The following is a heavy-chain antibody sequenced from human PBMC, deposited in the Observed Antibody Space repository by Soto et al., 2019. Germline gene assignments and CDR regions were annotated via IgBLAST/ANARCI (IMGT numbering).Heavy chain of an antibody. Sequence: VQLLESGGGLVQPGGSLRLSCAASGFTFSGSAMTWVRQAPEKWLEYVSSITSSGSEVFHAASVKGRFTMSRDNSKNMLYLQMNSLRAEDTAVYYCAKEGYDSGWYWDSWGQGALVTVSS. D-gene: IGHD6-19*01. V-gene: IGHV3-23*01. J-gene: IGHJ4*02. CDR3: AKEGYDSGWYWDS. CDR1: GFTFSGSA. CDR2: ITSSGSEV.